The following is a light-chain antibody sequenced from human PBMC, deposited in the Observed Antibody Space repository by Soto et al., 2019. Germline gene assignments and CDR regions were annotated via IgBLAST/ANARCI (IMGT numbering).Light chain of an antibody. CDR2: GVS. CDR3: QHYGYPQWT. J-gene: IGKJ1*01. V-gene: IGKV3-20*01. Sequence: EIVLPPSPATLSLYPGDRATLSCRASQSGSDSYLAWYQQKPDQPPRLLIYGVSSRAYGIPDRFSGSGSGTDFTLTISRLEPEDFAVYYCQHYGYPQWTFGQGAKVDIK. CDR1: QSGSDSY.